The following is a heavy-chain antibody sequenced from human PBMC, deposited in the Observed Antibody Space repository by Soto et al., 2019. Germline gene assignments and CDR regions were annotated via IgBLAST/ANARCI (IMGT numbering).Heavy chain of an antibody. V-gene: IGHV3-23*01. Sequence: EVQLLESGGGLVQPGGSLRLSCAASGFTFSSYAMSWVRHAPGKGLEWVSAISGSGGSTYYANSVKGRFTISRDNSKNTLYLQMNSLRAEDTAVYYCAKDLSVTQGSYGYWGQGTLVTVSS. J-gene: IGHJ4*02. CDR3: AKDLSVTQGSYGY. CDR1: GFTFSSYA. CDR2: ISGSGGST. D-gene: IGHD4-17*01.